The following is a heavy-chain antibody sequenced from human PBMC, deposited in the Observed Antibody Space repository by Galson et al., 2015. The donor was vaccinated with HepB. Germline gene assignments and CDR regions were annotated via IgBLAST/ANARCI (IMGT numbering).Heavy chain of an antibody. Sequence: SLRLSCAGSEFTFEDYVISWFRQAPGKGLEWLGFIRTKSYGGTTEYAASVKGRVIISRDESDNVAYLQMNSLDTDDTAVYYCSRKIGAPEYDYYGLDVWGQGTTVTVSS. D-gene: IGHD2/OR15-2a*01. CDR1: EFTFEDYV. V-gene: IGHV3-49*03. CDR2: IRTKSYGGTT. CDR3: SRKIGAPEYDYYGLDV. J-gene: IGHJ6*02.